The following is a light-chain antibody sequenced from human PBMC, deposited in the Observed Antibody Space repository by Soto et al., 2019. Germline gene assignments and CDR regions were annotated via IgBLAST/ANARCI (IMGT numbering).Light chain of an antibody. V-gene: IGLV2-14*03. J-gene: IGLJ2*01. CDR1: SSDVGGSNF. CDR2: DVT. CDR3: SSFRSSSTLVI. Sequence: QSALTQPASVSGSPGQSITISCTGTSSDVGGSNFVSWYQQHPGKAPKLMIFDVTNRPSGVSSRFSGSKSGNTASLTISGPQVEDEADYHCSSFRSSSTLVIFGGGTKLTVL.